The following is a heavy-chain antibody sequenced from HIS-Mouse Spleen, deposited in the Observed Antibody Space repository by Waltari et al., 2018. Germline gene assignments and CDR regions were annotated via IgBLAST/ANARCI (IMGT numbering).Heavy chain of an antibody. CDR1: GFTVSSNY. D-gene: IGHD6-13*01. CDR3: ARALVEYSSSWGFEY. CDR2: IYSAGRT. Sequence: EVQLVESGGGVVQPGGSLRLSCAASGFTVSSNYTSWVRQPPRKGREWVSVIYSAGRTYYREPGKGRFALSRETLKTTLYLETKRLRDEATAVYYCARALVEYSSSWGFEYWGQGTLVTVGS. J-gene: IGHJ4*02. V-gene: IGHV3-66*01.